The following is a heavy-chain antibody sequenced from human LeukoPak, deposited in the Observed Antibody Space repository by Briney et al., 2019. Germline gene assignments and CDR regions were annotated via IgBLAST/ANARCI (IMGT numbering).Heavy chain of an antibody. D-gene: IGHD5-18*01. J-gene: IGHJ4*02. V-gene: IGHV4-39*07. Sequence: PSETLSLTCTVSGGSISSSSYYWGWIRQPPGKGLEWIGSIYYSGSTYYNPSLKSRVAISVDTSKNQFSLNLSSVTAADTAVYYCASRNSYGYPYYFDYWGQGTLVTVSS. CDR2: IYYSGST. CDR1: GGSISSSSYY. CDR3: ASRNSYGYPYYFDY.